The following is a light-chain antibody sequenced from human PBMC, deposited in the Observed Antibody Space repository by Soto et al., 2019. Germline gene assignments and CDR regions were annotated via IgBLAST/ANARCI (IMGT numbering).Light chain of an antibody. CDR2: EVS. CDR3: SSYTSSRTYV. CDR1: TSDVGSYNR. Sequence: QSVLTQPPSVSGSPGQSVTISCTGTTSDVGSYNRVSWYQQPTGTAPKLMISEVSNRPSGVPDRFSGSKSGNTASLTISGLQAEDEGDYYCSSYTSSRTYVFGPGTKLTGL. J-gene: IGLJ1*01. V-gene: IGLV2-18*02.